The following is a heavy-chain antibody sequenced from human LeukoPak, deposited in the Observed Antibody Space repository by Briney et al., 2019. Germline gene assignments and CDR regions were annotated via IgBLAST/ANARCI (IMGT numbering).Heavy chain of an antibody. D-gene: IGHD2-2*01. CDR2: INHSGST. CDR3: ASRAPRYCSSTSCYWGRASWFDP. CDR1: GGSFSGYY. J-gene: IGHJ5*02. Sequence: SETLSLTCAVYGGSFSGYYWSWIRQPPGKGLEWSGEINHSGSTNYNPSLTSRVTISVDTSKNQFSLKLSSVTAADTAVYYCASRAPRYCSSTSCYWGRASWFDPWGEGTLVSVS. V-gene: IGHV4-34*01.